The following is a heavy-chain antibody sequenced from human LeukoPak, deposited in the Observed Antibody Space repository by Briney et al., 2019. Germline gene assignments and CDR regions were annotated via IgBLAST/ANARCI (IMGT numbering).Heavy chain of an antibody. CDR1: GFTFSDYW. V-gene: IGHV3-7*01. Sequence: GGSLRLSCSASGFTFSDYWMTWVRQAPGKGLEWVANMNQDGSDKYYVGSVRGRFTISRDNAKNSLFLQMNFLRAEDTAAYYCARGLGRGVDYWGQGTLVTVSS. D-gene: IGHD3-10*01. CDR2: MNQDGSDK. J-gene: IGHJ4*02. CDR3: ARGLGRGVDY.